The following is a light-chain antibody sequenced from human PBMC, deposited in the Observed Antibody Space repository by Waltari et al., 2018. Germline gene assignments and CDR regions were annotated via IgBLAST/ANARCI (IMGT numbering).Light chain of an antibody. Sequence: QSALTQPRSVSGSPGQSVTISCTGTSSNVGTSNYVSWYQQLPGKAPKLMIADVFKRPSGVPDRFSGSESGYTASLTISGLQAEDEADYYCCSYAGTYRWVFGGGTKVTVL. CDR2: DVF. V-gene: IGLV2-11*01. CDR1: SSNVGTSNY. CDR3: CSYAGTYRWV. J-gene: IGLJ3*02.